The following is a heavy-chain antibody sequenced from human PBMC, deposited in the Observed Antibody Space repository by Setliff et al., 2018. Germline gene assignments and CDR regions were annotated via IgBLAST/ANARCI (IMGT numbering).Heavy chain of an antibody. J-gene: IGHJ3*02. CDR1: GFTFSSYT. CDR2: ISSSSSYI. Sequence: GSLRLSCAASGFTFSSYTMNWVRQAPGKGLEWVSSISSSSSYIYYADSVKGRFTISRDNARDSLFLQMNTLRAEDTAVYYCAREVVGAPSAFDIWGQGTMVTVSS. D-gene: IGHD1-26*01. V-gene: IGHV3-21*01. CDR3: AREVVGAPSAFDI.